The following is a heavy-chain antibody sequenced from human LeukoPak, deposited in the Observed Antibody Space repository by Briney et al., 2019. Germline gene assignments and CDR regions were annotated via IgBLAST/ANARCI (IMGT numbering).Heavy chain of an antibody. J-gene: IGHJ2*01. D-gene: IGHD1-7*01. Sequence: PGGSLRLSCAASGFPFSSFGMHWVRHAPGKGLVWVSRIKFDGSSTYYADSVKGRFTISRDNAKNTLYLQMNSLRAEDTAVYYCARAWGTAASYFDLWGRGTLVTVSS. CDR1: GFPFSSFG. CDR2: IKFDGSST. CDR3: ARAWGTAASYFDL. V-gene: IGHV3-74*01.